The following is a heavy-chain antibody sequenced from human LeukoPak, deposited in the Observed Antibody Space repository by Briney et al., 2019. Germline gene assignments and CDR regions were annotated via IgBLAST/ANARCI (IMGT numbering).Heavy chain of an antibody. CDR2: INGSGGST. CDR3: ARPLVGIADY. J-gene: IGHJ4*02. D-gene: IGHD6-13*01. V-gene: IGHV3-23*01. Sequence: GGSLRLSCAASGFTFSSYAMSWVRQAPGKGLEWVSAINGSGGSTYYADSVKGRFTISRDNYKNTLYLQMNSLRAEDTAVYYCARPLVGIADYWGQGTLVTVSS. CDR1: GFTFSSYA.